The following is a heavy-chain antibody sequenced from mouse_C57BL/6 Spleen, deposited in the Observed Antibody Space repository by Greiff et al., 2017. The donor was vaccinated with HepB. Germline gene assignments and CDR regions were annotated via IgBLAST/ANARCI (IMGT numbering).Heavy chain of an antibody. V-gene: IGHV5-17*01. Sequence: EVKLMESGGGLVKPGGSLKLSCAASGFTFSDYGMHWVRQAPEKGLEWVAYISSGCSTIYYADTVKGRFTISRNNAKNTLFLQMTSLRSEDTAMYYCASGSGGYWGQGTTLTVSS. D-gene: IGHD1-3*01. J-gene: IGHJ2*01. CDR3: ASGSGGY. CDR2: ISSGCSTI. CDR1: GFTFSDYG.